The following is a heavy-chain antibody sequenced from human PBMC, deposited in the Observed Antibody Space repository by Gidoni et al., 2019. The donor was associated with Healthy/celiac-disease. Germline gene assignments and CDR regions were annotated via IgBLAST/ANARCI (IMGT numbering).Heavy chain of an antibody. CDR1: GGTFSSYA. D-gene: IGHD3-3*01. V-gene: IGHV1-69*01. CDR3: ARDRPRETIFGVVRSSYNWFDP. Sequence: QVQLVQSGAEVKKPGSSVKVSCKASGGTFSSYAISWVRQAPGQGLEWMGGIIPIFGTANYAQKFQGRVTITADESTSTAYMELSSLRSEDTAVYYCARDRPRETIFGVVRSSYNWFDPWGQGTLVTVSS. J-gene: IGHJ5*02. CDR2: IIPIFGTA.